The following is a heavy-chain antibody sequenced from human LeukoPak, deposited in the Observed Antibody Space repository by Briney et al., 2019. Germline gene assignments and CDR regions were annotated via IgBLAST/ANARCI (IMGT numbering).Heavy chain of an antibody. Sequence: SVKVSCKASGGTFSSYAISWVRQAPGQGLECMGRIIPIFGTANYAQKFQGRVTITTDESTNTAYMELSSLRSEDTAVYYCARGRYCGGDCYWDWGQGTLVTVSS. J-gene: IGHJ4*02. CDR1: GGTFSSYA. D-gene: IGHD2-21*02. CDR2: IIPIFGTA. V-gene: IGHV1-69*05. CDR3: ARGRYCGGDCYWD.